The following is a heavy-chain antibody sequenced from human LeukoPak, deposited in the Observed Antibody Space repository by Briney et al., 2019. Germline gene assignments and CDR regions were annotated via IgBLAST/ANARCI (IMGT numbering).Heavy chain of an antibody. D-gene: IGHD6-19*01. J-gene: IGHJ6*03. CDR2: ISYDGSNK. V-gene: IGHV3-30*18. CDR3: AKGSKAVLFTRDRYTDV. Sequence: GGSLRLSCAASGFTFSSYGMHWVRQAPGKGLEWVAVISYDGSNKYYADSVKGRFTISRDNSKNTLYLQMNSLRAEDTAVYYCAKGSKAVLFTRDRYTDVWGEGTTVTISS. CDR1: GFTFSSYG.